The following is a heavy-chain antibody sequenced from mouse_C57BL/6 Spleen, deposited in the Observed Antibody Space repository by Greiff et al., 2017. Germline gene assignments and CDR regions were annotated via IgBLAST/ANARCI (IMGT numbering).Heavy chain of an antibody. CDR3: ARSEGYSRTYFDY. Sequence: QVQLKESGAELVRPGASVKLSCKASGYTFTDYYINWVKQRPGQGLEWIARIYPGSGNTYYNEKFKGKATLTAEKSSSTAYMQLSSLTSEDSAVYFCARSEGYSRTYFDYWGQGTTLTVSS. J-gene: IGHJ2*01. CDR1: GYTFTDYY. V-gene: IGHV1-76*01. D-gene: IGHD3-1*01. CDR2: IYPGSGNT.